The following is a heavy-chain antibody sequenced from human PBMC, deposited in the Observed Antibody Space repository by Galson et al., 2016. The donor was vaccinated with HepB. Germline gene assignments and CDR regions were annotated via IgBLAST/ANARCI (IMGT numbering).Heavy chain of an antibody. CDR2: INDHGVNT. V-gene: IGHV3-64D*06. J-gene: IGHJ6*03. CDR1: GFTFSNVA. D-gene: IGHD3-22*01. CDR3: VKEDSWLIWDQLYYYHYMDV. Sequence: SLRLSCAASGFTFSNVAMHWVRQAPGRGLGYVSGINDHGVNTLYADAVKGRFTISRDNSKNTLYLQMSNLTTEATALYYRVKEDSWLIWDQLYYYHYMDVWGQGTPVTVSS.